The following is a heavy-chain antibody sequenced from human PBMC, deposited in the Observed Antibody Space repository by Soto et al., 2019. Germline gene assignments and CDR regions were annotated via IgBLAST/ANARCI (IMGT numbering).Heavy chain of an antibody. V-gene: IGHV3-23*01. CDR1: GFTFSSYA. J-gene: IGHJ3*02. CDR2: ISGSGGST. D-gene: IGHD6-6*01. CDR3: ARRAFGSSRTFDI. Sequence: GGSLRLSCAASGFTFSSYAMSWVRQAPGKGLEWVSGISGSGGSTYYADSVKGRFTISRDNSKNTLYLQMNSLRAEDTAVYYCARRAFGSSRTFDIWGQGTMVTVSS.